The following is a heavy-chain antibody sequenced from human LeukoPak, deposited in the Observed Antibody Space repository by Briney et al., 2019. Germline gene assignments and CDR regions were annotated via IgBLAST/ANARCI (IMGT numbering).Heavy chain of an antibody. CDR2: ISSSSSYT. CDR3: ARDQRPVGATAFDY. CDR1: GLTFSDYY. Sequence: GGSLRLSCAASGLTFSDYYMSWIRQAPGKGLEWVSYISSSSSYTNYADSVKGRFTISRDNAKNPLYLQMNSLRAEDTAVYYCARDQRPVGATAFDYWGQGTLVTVSS. D-gene: IGHD1-26*01. J-gene: IGHJ4*02. V-gene: IGHV3-11*06.